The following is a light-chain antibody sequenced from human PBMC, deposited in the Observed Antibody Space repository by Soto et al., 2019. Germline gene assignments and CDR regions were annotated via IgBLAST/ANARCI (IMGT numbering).Light chain of an antibody. V-gene: IGKV3-15*01. Sequence: EIVMTQSPATLSVSPGERATLSCRASQSVSSNLAWYQQKSGQTPRLLIYGASTRATDIPARFSGGGSGTEFTLTISSLQSEDFAVYYCQQYDNWPLTFGRGTKVEI. CDR1: QSVSSN. J-gene: IGKJ4*01. CDR2: GAS. CDR3: QQYDNWPLT.